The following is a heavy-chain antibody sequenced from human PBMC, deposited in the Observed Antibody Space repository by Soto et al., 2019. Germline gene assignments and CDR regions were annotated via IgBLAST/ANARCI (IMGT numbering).Heavy chain of an antibody. CDR1: GYSFTSYG. CDR2: ISAYNGNT. J-gene: IGHJ3*02. V-gene: IGHV1-18*01. CDR3: ARHVLAYCGGDCDAFDI. D-gene: IGHD2-21*02. Sequence: ASVKVSCKASGYSFTSYGISWVRQEHGQGLEWMGWISAYNGNTNYAQKLQGRVTMTTDTSTSTAYMELRSLRSDDTAVYYCARHVLAYCGGDCDAFDIWGQGTMVTV.